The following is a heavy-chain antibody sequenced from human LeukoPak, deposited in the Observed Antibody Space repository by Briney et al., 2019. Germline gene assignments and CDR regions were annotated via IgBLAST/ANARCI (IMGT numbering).Heavy chain of an antibody. CDR2: ISWNTANT. V-gene: IGHV3-9*01. CDR3: TKAPGVTTGWFDP. J-gene: IGHJ5*02. D-gene: IGHD4-17*01. CDR1: GFRVADYA. Sequence: GRSLRLSCAASGFRVADYAMHWVRQPPGKGLEWVSGISWNTANTGYADSVKGRFTISRDNARNSLYLQMNSLRVEDTAFYYCTKAPGVTTGWFDPWGQGTLVTVSS.